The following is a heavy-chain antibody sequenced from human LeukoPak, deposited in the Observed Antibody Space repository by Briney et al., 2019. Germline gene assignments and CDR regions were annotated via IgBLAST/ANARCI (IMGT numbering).Heavy chain of an antibody. J-gene: IGHJ3*01. CDR3: ARVGRLAAPSSCFDAFDL. CDR1: VYTFTSYN. V-gene: IGHV1-18*01. D-gene: IGHD6-13*01. Sequence: ASVKVSCKASVYTFTSYNIAWVRPAPGQGLEWMGWVNTYSGKKNYAQKFQGRVTMTTDSSTRTAYMEQRSLISDDTAVYYCARVGRLAAPSSCFDAFDLWGQGTMVTVSS. CDR2: VNTYSGKK.